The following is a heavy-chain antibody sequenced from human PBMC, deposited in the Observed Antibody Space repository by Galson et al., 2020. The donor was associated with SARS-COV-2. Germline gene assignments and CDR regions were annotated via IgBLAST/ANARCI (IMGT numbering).Heavy chain of an antibody. CDR1: GFTFISYW. V-gene: IGHV3-7*04. CDR3: VRAGSYYFHH. D-gene: IGHD7-27*01. Sequence: GESLKISCAASGFTFISYWMTWVRQAPGKGLEWVANINQDGSERYYAHSVEGRFTISRDNAKNSLFLQLNSLGAEDTAVYYCVRAGSYYFHHWGQGALVTVSS. CDR2: INQDGSER. J-gene: IGHJ4*02.